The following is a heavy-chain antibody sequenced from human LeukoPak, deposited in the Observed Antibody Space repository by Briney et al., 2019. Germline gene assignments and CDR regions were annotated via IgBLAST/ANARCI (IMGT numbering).Heavy chain of an antibody. CDR2: VSYSGST. CDR1: GASITNSNTY. V-gene: IGHV4-31*03. CDR3: ARDPALVRANWYFDP. J-gene: IGHJ2*01. Sequence: SQTLSLTCTVSGASITNSNTYWTWIRQFPGKGLEWIGYVSYSGSTLYNPSLRSRVIISSDTSKNQFFLKLNSVTAADRALYFCARDPALVRANWYFDPWGRGILVTVSS. D-gene: IGHD3-10*01.